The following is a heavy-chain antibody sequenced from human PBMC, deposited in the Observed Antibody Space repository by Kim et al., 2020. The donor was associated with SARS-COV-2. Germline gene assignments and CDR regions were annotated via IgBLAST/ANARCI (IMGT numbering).Heavy chain of an antibody. CDR2: ISSSSSYI. CDR1: GFTFSSYS. V-gene: IGHV3-21*01. CDR3: ARGGRDGFSSANYYGMDV. D-gene: IGHD2-15*01. J-gene: IGHJ6*02. Sequence: GGSLRLSCAASGFTFSSYSMNWVRQAPGKGLEWVSSISSSSSYIYYADSVKGRFTISRDNAKNSLYLQMNSLRAEDTAVYYCARGGRDGFSSANYYGMDVWGQGTTVTVSS.